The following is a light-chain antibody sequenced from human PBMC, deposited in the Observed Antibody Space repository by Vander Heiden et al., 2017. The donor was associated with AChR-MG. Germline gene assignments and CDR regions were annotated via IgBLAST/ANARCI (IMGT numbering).Light chain of an antibody. CDR3: QQYGSSPWT. CDR1: QRVSSSY. V-gene: IGKV3-20*01. J-gene: IGKJ1*01. CDR2: GAS. Sequence: EIVLTQSPGTLPLSPGERATLSCRASQRVSSSYLAWYQQKPGQAPRLLIYGASSRATGIPDRFSGSGSGTDFTLTISRLDPEDFAVYYCQQYGSSPWTFGQGTKVEIK.